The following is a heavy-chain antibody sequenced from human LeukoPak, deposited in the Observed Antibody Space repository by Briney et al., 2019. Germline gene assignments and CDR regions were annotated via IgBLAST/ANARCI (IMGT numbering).Heavy chain of an antibody. D-gene: IGHD2-15*01. CDR1: GGPIRSYY. Sequence: SETLSLTCTVSGGPIRSYYWSWIRPPAGKGLEGIGRIHTSGSTNYNPSPNSRVTMSVDTSKNQFSLKLSAVTAADTAVYYSASDGGSFDPWGQGTLVTVSS. J-gene: IGHJ5*02. CDR3: ASDGGSFDP. V-gene: IGHV4-4*07. CDR2: IHTSGST.